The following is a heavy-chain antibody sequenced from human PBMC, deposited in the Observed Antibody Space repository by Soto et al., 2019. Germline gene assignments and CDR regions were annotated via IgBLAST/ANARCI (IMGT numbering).Heavy chain of an antibody. Sequence: EVQLVESGGGLVQPGGSLRLSCAASGFTFSSYEMNWVRQAPGKGLEWVSYISSSGSTIYYADSVKGRFTISRDNAKNSLYLQMNSLRAEDTAVYYCAAGPYGDYVEGFDYWGQGTLVTVSS. CDR1: GFTFSSYE. D-gene: IGHD4-17*01. CDR3: AAGPYGDYVEGFDY. J-gene: IGHJ4*02. CDR2: ISSSGSTI. V-gene: IGHV3-48*03.